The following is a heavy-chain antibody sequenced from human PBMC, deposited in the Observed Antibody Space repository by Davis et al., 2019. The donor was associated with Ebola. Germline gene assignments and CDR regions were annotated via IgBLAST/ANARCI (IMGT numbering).Heavy chain of an antibody. CDR2: IYYSGST. CDR1: GGSISSSSYY. V-gene: IGHV4-39*01. J-gene: IGHJ5*02. CDR3: ARSIAAAQAPVDP. D-gene: IGHD6-13*01. Sequence: SETLSLTCTVSGGSISSSSYYWGWIRQPPGKGLEWIGSIYYSGSTYYNPSLKSRVTISVDTSKNQFSLKLSSVTAADTAVYYCARSIAAAQAPVDPWGQGTLVTVSS.